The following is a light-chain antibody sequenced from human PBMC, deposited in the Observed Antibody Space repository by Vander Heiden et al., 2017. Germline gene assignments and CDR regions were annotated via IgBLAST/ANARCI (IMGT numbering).Light chain of an antibody. CDR1: SSDVGSYNL. Sequence: QSALTHPAPLYVSPGQSITISCTGTSSDVGSYNLVSWYQQHPGKAPKLMIYEVSKRPSGVSNRFSGSKSGNTAYMTISGLQAEDEADYYCCSYAGSNTFVFGGGTKLTVL. CDR2: EVS. CDR3: CSYAGSNTFV. V-gene: IGLV2-23*02. J-gene: IGLJ2*01.